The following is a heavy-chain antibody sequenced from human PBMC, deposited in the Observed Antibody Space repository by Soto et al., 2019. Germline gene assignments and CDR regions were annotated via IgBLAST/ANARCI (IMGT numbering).Heavy chain of an antibody. CDR3: ARDGRSYSAFDI. J-gene: IGHJ3*02. Sequence: ASVKVSCKASGGTFSSYAISWVRQAPGQGLDWMGGIIPISGTGNYAPKFQGSVTITAAESTLTAPMELSSLRSEDTAVYYSARDGRSYSAFDIWRQGTMVTVS. CDR1: GGTFSSYA. CDR2: IIPISGTG. D-gene: IGHD1-26*01. V-gene: IGHV1-69*13.